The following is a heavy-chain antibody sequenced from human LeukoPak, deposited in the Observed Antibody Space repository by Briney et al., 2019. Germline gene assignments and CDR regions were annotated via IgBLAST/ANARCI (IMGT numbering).Heavy chain of an antibody. D-gene: IGHD5-12*01. CDR1: GGTFSSYA. Sequence: GASVKVSCKASGGTFSSYAISWVRQAPGQGLEWMGRIIPILGIANYAQKFQGRVTITADKSTSTAYMELSSLRSEETAVYYCARDRRYSGYDHWGQGTLVTVSS. CDR3: ARDRRYSGYDH. CDR2: IIPILGIA. J-gene: IGHJ4*02. V-gene: IGHV1-69*04.